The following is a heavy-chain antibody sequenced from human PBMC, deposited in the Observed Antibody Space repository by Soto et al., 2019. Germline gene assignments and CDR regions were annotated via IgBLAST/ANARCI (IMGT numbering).Heavy chain of an antibody. V-gene: IGHV1-18*01. Sequence: ASVKVSCKTSGYTFTTHDITWVRQAPGQGLEWVGWISAYNGNTNYAQKVQGRVTLTTDTSTTTAYMELRGLISDDTAVYYCARGAGNTPKGVEYWGQGTQVAVSS. CDR2: ISAYNGNT. CDR3: ARGAGNTPKGVEY. J-gene: IGHJ4*02. D-gene: IGHD3-16*01. CDR1: GYTFTTHD.